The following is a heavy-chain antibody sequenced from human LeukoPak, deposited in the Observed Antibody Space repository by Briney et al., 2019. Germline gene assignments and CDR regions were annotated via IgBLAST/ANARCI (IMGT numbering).Heavy chain of an antibody. CDR3: AREVHPSAAVDY. Sequence: GGSLRLSCAASGFTFSSYWMSWVRQAPGEGLEWVANIKQDGRGTYYVDSVKGRFTISRDNGKNSVYLQMSSLRAEDTAVYYCAREVHPSAAVDYWGQGTLVTVSS. CDR1: GFTFSSYW. J-gene: IGHJ4*02. V-gene: IGHV3-7*01. CDR2: IKQDGRGT. D-gene: IGHD6-13*01.